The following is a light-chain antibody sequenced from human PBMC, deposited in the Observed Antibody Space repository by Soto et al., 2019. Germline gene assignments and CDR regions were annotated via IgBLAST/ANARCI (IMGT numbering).Light chain of an antibody. CDR3: QQYNSWPLT. CDR1: QNINSW. V-gene: IGKV1-5*01. J-gene: IGKJ4*01. Sequence: DVQMTQYTSTLSASVGDRVTITCRASQNINSWLAWYQQKPGKAPNLLIYDASTLESGVPSRFSGSGSGTEFTLTISSLQSEDFAVYYCQQYNSWPLTFGGGTKVDIK. CDR2: DAS.